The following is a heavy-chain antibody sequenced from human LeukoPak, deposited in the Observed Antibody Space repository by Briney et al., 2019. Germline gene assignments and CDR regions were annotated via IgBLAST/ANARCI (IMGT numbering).Heavy chain of an antibody. J-gene: IGHJ4*02. V-gene: IGHV4-30-4*01. CDR2: IYYSGST. D-gene: IGHD3-10*01. CDR3: ARGNRPYYYGSGSLPY. CDR1: GGSISSGDYY. Sequence: SETLSLTCTVSGGSISSGDYYWSWIRQPPGKGLEWIGYIYYSGSTYYNPSLKSRVTISVDTSKNQFSLKLSSVTAADTAVYYCARGNRPYYYGSGSLPYWGQGTLVTVSS.